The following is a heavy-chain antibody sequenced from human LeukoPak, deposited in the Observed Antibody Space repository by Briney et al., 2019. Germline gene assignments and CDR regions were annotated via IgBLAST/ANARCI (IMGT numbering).Heavy chain of an antibody. CDR3: AKDDGHAARFLEWLSPDAFDI. V-gene: IGHV3-23*01. CDR1: GFTFSSYA. D-gene: IGHD3-3*01. CDR2: ISGSGGST. Sequence: GGSLRLSCAASGFTFSSYAMSWARQAPGKGLEWVSAISGSGGSTYYADSVKGRFTISRDNSKNTLYLQMNSLRAEDTAVYYCAKDDGHAARFLEWLSPDAFDIWGQGTMVTVSS. J-gene: IGHJ3*02.